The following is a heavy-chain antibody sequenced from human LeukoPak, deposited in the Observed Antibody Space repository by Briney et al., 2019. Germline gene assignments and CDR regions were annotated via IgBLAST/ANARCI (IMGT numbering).Heavy chain of an antibody. CDR1: GYTFTSYG. CDR2: ITAYNGNT. J-gene: IGHJ6*03. V-gene: IGHV1-18*01. Sequence: ASVKVSCKASGYTFTSYGINWVRQAPGQGLEWMGWITAYNGNTNYAQKVQGRVTMTTDTSTSIAYMELRSLRSDDTAVYYCARAYCSTTTCPRGYYHYSVDVWGKGTTVTVSS. D-gene: IGHD2-2*01. CDR3: ARAYCSTTTCPRGYYHYSVDV.